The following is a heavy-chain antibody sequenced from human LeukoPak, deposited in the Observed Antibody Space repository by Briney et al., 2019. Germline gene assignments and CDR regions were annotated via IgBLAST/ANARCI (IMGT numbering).Heavy chain of an antibody. Sequence: GGSLRLSCAASGFTFSSYSMNWVRRAPGKGLEWVSSISSSSSYIYYADSVKGRFTISRDNAKNSLYLQMNSLRAEDTAVYYCARVYYYGSGSYFAFDIWGQGTMVTVSS. V-gene: IGHV3-21*01. CDR2: ISSSSSYI. CDR1: GFTFSSYS. D-gene: IGHD3-10*01. J-gene: IGHJ3*02. CDR3: ARVYYYGSGSYFAFDI.